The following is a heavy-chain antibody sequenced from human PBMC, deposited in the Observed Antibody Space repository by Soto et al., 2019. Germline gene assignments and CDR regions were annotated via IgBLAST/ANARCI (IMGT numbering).Heavy chain of an antibody. D-gene: IGHD6-19*01. CDR2: IYHSGST. J-gene: IGHJ4*02. V-gene: IGHV4-4*02. CDR1: GGSISSSNW. Sequence: ASETLSLTCAVSGGSISSSNWWSWVRQPPGKGLEWIGEIYHSGSTNYNPSLKSRVTISVDKSKNQFSLKLSSVTAADTAVYYCASLAVAGSYYFDYWGQGTLVTV. CDR3: ASLAVAGSYYFDY.